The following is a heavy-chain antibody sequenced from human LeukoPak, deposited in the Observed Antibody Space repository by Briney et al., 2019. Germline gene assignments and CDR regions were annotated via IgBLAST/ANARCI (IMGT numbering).Heavy chain of an antibody. CDR1: GFNFDTYT. CDR2: ISASGGMS. CDR3: VKDTGMYSYDSNGFDN. D-gene: IGHD3-22*01. J-gene: IGHJ4*02. V-gene: IGHV3-23*01. Sequence: GGSLRLSCAASGFNFDTYTMNWVRQAPGKGLQWVALISASGGMSYYTDSVKGRFSISRDSFRNTLHLKMNDLRTEDTAVYYCVKDTGMYSYDSNGFDNWGQGTLVTVSS.